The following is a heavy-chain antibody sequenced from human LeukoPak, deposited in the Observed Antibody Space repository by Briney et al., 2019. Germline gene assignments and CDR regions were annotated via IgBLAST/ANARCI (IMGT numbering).Heavy chain of an antibody. D-gene: IGHD6-19*01. J-gene: IGHJ4*02. CDR1: GFTLSTYS. CDR2: INPDGTST. Sequence: PGGSLTPSCPASGFTLSTYSMHWVRQAPGKGLVWVSRINPDGTSTSNADSVKGRFTISRDNAKNTVYLQVNSPRAEDTDVSYCTRATAVAFDYWGQGTLVTV. V-gene: IGHV3-74*01. CDR3: TRATAVAFDY.